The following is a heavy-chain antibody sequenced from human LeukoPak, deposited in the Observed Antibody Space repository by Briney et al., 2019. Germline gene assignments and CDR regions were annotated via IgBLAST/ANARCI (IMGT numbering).Heavy chain of an antibody. V-gene: IGHV3-23*01. J-gene: IGHJ4*02. CDR1: GFTFGSYA. Sequence: PGGSLRLSCAASGFTFGSYAMIWVRQAPGKGLEWVSHISGSGGSTYYADSVKGRFTISRVNSKNTLYLQMNSLRAEDTAVYYCAKDGKKYGSTWDFDYWGQGTLATVSS. CDR3: AKDGKKYGSTWDFDY. CDR2: ISGSGGST. D-gene: IGHD6-13*01.